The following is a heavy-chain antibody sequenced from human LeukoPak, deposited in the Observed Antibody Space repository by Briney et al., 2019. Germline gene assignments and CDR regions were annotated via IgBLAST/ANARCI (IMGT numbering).Heavy chain of an antibody. CDR2: ISASGGST. CDR1: GFTFSSYA. Sequence: GGSLRLFCAASGFTFSSYAKSWVRQAAGRGLEWVSGISASGGSTSYADSVKGRFTISGDNSKNMLYLQMSSLRAEDTAVYYCAKSTGDYYYYYAMDVWGQGTTVTVS. CDR3: AKSTGDYYYYYAMDV. V-gene: IGHV3-23*01. J-gene: IGHJ6*02. D-gene: IGHD7-27*01.